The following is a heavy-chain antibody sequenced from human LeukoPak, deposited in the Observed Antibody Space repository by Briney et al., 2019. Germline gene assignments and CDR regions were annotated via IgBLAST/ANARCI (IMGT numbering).Heavy chain of an antibody. D-gene: IGHD1-1*01. V-gene: IGHV3-30*18. CDR3: AKDAGTWGYGYNFDY. CDR2: ISFDGSAK. Sequence: GGSLRLSCAASGFTFSSHGMHWVHQAPGKGLEWVAVISFDGSAKYYADSVKGRFTISRDNSKNTLYLQMNSLRAEDTAVYYCAKDAGTWGYGYNFDYWGQGTLVTVSS. CDR1: GFTFSSHG. J-gene: IGHJ4*02.